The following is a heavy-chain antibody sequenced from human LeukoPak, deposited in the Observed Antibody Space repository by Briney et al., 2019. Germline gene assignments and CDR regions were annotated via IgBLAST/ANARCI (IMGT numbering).Heavy chain of an antibody. D-gene: IGHD2/OR15-2a*01. V-gene: IGHV4-59*01. CDR2: IYYSGST. J-gene: IGHJ4*02. Sequence: SETLSLTCTVSGGSISSYYWSWIRQPPGKGLEWIGYIYYSGSTNYNPSPKSRVTISVDTSKNQFSLKLSSVTAADTAVYYCATMPLTLLWPDYWGQGTLVTVSS. CDR3: ATMPLTLLWPDY. CDR1: GGSISSYY.